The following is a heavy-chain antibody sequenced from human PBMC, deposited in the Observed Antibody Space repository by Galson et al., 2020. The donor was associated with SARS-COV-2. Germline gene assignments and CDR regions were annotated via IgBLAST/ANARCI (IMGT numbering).Heavy chain of an antibody. CDR2: IGTAGDT. D-gene: IGHD6-13*01. V-gene: IGHV3-13*01. CDR3: ARGGAAAGIYYYMDV. J-gene: IGHJ6*03. Sequence: GGSLRLSWAASGFNFSSYDMHWVRQATGKGLEWVSAIGTAGDTYYPGSVKGRFTISRENAKNSLYLQMNSLRAGHTAVYYCARGGAAAGIYYYMDVWGKGTTVTVSS. CDR1: GFNFSSYD.